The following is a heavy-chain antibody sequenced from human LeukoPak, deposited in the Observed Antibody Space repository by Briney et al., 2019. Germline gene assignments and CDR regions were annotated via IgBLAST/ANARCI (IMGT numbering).Heavy chain of an antibody. CDR3: ARLGYYHFDY. D-gene: IGHD3-22*01. CDR2: IYYSGST. V-gene: IGHV4-59*01. J-gene: IGHJ4*02. Sequence: SETLSLTCAVSGGSISSYYWSWIRQPPGKGLEWIGYIYYSGSTNYNPSLKSRVTISVDTSKKQFSLKLSSVTAADTAVYYCARLGYYHFDYWGQGTVVTVSS. CDR1: GGSISSYY.